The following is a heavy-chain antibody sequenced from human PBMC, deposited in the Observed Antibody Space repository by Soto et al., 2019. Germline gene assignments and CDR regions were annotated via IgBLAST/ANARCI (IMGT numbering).Heavy chain of an antibody. D-gene: IGHD3-3*01. CDR1: GFTFSSYW. Sequence: PGGSLRLSCAASGFTFSSYWMHWVRQAPGKGLVWVSRINSDGSSTSYADSVKGRFTISRDNAKNTLYLQMNSLRAEDTAVYYCAREYYDFWSGPYGMDVWDQGTTVTVSS. CDR2: INSDGSST. CDR3: AREYYDFWSGPYGMDV. V-gene: IGHV3-74*01. J-gene: IGHJ6*02.